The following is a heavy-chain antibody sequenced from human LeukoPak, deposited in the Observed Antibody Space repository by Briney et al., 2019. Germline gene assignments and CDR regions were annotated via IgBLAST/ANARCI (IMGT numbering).Heavy chain of an antibody. J-gene: IGHJ5*02. CDR3: AKEISASGTIGNWFDP. D-gene: IGHD3-10*01. Sequence: GSLRLSCACSGFTFDHYAMHWVRQAPGQGLEWVSLISGGGGSTYYADSVKGRFTIFRDNSKNSLYLQMNSLRIEDTALYYCAKEISASGTIGNWFDPWGQGTLVTVFS. CDR1: GFTFDHYA. V-gene: IGHV3-43*02. CDR2: ISGGGGST.